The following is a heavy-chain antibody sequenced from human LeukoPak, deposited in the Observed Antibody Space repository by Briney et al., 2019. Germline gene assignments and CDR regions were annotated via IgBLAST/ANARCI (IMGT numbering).Heavy chain of an antibody. V-gene: IGHV3-21*01. CDR2: ISSSGSYI. D-gene: IGHD6-6*01. CDR3: ARGPTYSSSSPDY. J-gene: IGHJ4*02. CDR1: GFTFSSYS. Sequence: GGSLRLSCAASGFTFSSYSMNWVRQAPGKGLEWVSAISSSGSYIYYADSVKGRFTISRDNAKNSLYLQMTSLRAEETAVYYRARGPTYSSSSPDYWGQGNLVTVSS.